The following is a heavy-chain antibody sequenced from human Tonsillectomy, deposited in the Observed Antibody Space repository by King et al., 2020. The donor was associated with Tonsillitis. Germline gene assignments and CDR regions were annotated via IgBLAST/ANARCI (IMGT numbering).Heavy chain of an antibody. D-gene: IGHD3-16*01. CDR2: IRSKANSYLT. CDR1: GFTFSGSA. Sequence: VQLVESGGGLVQPGGSLKLSCAASGFTFSGSAMHWVRQASGKGLEWVGRIRSKANSYLTAYAASVKGRFTISRDDSKNTAYLQMNSLKTENPAVYYCTRHSYVWGTGGQGTLVTVSS. CDR3: TRHSYVWGT. V-gene: IGHV3-73*01. J-gene: IGHJ4*02.